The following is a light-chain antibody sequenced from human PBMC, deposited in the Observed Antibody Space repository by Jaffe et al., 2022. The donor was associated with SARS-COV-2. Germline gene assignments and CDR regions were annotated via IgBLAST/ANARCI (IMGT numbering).Light chain of an antibody. CDR1: QSITGH. V-gene: IGKV1-39*01. CDR3: QESFSFSPT. J-gene: IGKJ2*01. Sequence: DIQMTQSPASLSASVGDRVTITCRASQSITGHLNWYQQKPGKAPKLLIYDASRVQSGVPSRFSGSGSGTGFTLTISSLQPEDFATYYCQESFSFSPTFGQGTKLDIK. CDR2: DAS.